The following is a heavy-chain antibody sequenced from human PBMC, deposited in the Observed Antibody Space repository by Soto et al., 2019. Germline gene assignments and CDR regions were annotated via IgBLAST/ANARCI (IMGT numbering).Heavy chain of an antibody. D-gene: IGHD6-19*01. CDR2: ISWNSGSI. CDR3: AKDTGQWLVPLFDY. V-gene: IGHV3-9*01. CDR1: GFTFDDYA. Sequence: DVQLVESGGGLVQPGRSLRLSCAASGFTFDDYAMHWVRQAPGKGLEWVSGISWNSGSIGYADSVKGRFTISRDNAKNSLYLQMNSLRAEDTALYYCAKDTGQWLVPLFDYWGQGTLVTVSS. J-gene: IGHJ4*02.